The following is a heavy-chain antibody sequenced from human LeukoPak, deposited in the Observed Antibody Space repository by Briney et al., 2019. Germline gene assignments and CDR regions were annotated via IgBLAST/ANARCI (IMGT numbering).Heavy chain of an antibody. V-gene: IGHV3-7*01. Sequence: GGSLRLSCAASGFTFSSYWMSWVRQAPGKGLEWVANIKQDGSEKYYVDSVKGRFTISRDNAKNSLYLQMNSLRAEDTAVYYCASMASSGWYDYWGQGTLVTVSS. CDR2: IKQDGSEK. J-gene: IGHJ4*02. CDR3: ASMASSGWYDY. D-gene: IGHD6-19*01. CDR1: GFTFSSYW.